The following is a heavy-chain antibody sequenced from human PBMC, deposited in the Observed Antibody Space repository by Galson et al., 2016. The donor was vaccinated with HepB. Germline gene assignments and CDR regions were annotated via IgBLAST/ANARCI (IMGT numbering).Heavy chain of an antibody. V-gene: IGHV1-69*04. Sequence: SVKVSCKASGGAFINYALSWVRQAPGQGLEWMGRIMPMLDRTDYAQRFQGRLTITADNSWNTAYLEMNNLRSADTAVYYCARAKSGYFDHWGQGTLVSVSS. CDR1: GGAFINYA. J-gene: IGHJ5*02. D-gene: IGHD3-3*01. CDR2: IMPMLDRT. CDR3: ARAKSGYFDH.